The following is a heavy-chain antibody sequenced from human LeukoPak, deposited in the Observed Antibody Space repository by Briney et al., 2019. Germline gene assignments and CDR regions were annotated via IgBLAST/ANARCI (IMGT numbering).Heavy chain of an antibody. D-gene: IGHD3-22*01. CDR1: GGTFSSYA. Sequence: GSSVKVSCKAPGGTFSSYAISWVRQAPGQGLEWMGGIIPIFGTANYAQKFQGRVTITTDESTSTAYMELRRLRSDDTAVYYCAREDTTYYHDTSGYGYGAFDIWGQGTMVTVSS. J-gene: IGHJ3*02. CDR2: IIPIFGTA. CDR3: AREDTTYYHDTSGYGYGAFDI. V-gene: IGHV1-69*05.